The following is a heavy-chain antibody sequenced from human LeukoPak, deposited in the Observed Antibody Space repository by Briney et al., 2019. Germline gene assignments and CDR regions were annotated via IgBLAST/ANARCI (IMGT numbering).Heavy chain of an antibody. V-gene: IGHV1-2*02. D-gene: IGHD6-19*01. CDR3: ARVWGAAVAGTGGWFDP. CDR1: GYTFTGYY. J-gene: IGHJ5*02. Sequence: ASVKVSCKASGYTFTGYYMHWVRQAPGQGLEWMGWINPNSGGTNYAQKFQGRVTMTRDTSISTAYMELSRLRSDDTAVYYCARVWGAAVAGTGGWFDPWGQGTLVTVSS. CDR2: INPNSGGT.